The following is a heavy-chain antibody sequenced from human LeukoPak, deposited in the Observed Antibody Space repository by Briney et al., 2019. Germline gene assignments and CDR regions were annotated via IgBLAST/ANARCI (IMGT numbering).Heavy chain of an antibody. CDR2: ISGSGGST. D-gene: IGHD6-13*01. CDR3: ARDRSSSWDY. J-gene: IGHJ4*02. Sequence: PGGSLRLSCAASGFTFSSYAMSWVRQAPGKGLEWVSAISGSGGSTYYADSVKGRFTISRDNAKNSLYLQMNSLRAEDTAVYYCARDRSSSWDYWGQGTLVTVSS. CDR1: GFTFSSYA. V-gene: IGHV3-23*01.